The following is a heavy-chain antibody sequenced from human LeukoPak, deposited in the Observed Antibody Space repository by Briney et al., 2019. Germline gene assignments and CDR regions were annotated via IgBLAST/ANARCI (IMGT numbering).Heavy chain of an antibody. Sequence: SETLSLTCTVSGGSISSGGYYWSWIRQHPGKGLEWIVYIYYSGSTYYNPSLKSRVTISVDTSKNQFSLKLSSVTAADTAVYYCARDDSSGSFDYWGQGTLVTVSS. CDR2: IYYSGST. CDR3: ARDDSSGSFDY. V-gene: IGHV4-31*03. D-gene: IGHD3-22*01. J-gene: IGHJ4*02. CDR1: GGSISSGGYY.